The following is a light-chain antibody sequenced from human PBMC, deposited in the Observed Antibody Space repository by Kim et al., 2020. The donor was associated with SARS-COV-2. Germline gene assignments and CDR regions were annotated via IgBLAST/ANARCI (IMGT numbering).Light chain of an antibody. J-gene: IGLJ1*01. Sequence: GQSVAISCTGTSRDVGYYNYVSWYQQHPGKAPKLMIYDVSKRPSGVPDRFSGSKSGNTASLFISGLQAEDEAAYYCCSYTGNSTPYVFGTGTKVTVL. CDR1: SRDVGYYNY. V-gene: IGLV2-11*03. CDR2: DVS. CDR3: CSYTGNSTPYV.